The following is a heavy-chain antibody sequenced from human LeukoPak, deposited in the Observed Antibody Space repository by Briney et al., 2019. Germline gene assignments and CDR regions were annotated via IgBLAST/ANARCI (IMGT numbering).Heavy chain of an antibody. J-gene: IGHJ4*02. CDR1: GGSISSGGYS. V-gene: IGHV4-30-2*01. Sequence: SETLSLTCAVSGGSISSGGYSWGWIRQPPGKGLEWIGYIYHSGSTYYNPSLKSRVTISVDRSKNQFSLKLSSVTAADTAVYYCARDSYYDSSGLDYWGQGTLVTVSS. CDR3: ARDSYYDSSGLDY. CDR2: IYHSGST. D-gene: IGHD3-22*01.